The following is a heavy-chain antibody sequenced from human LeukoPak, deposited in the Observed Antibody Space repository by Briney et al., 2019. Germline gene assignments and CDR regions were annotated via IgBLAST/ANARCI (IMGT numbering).Heavy chain of an antibody. D-gene: IGHD3-22*01. CDR3: AKDLYGNFPYYYDSSGLIDY. J-gene: IGHJ4*02. V-gene: IGHV3-9*01. Sequence: PGGSLRLSCAASGFTFDDYAMHWVRQAPGKGLEWVSGISWNSGSIGYADSVKGRFTISRDNAKNSLYLQMNSLRAEDTAVYYCAKDLYGNFPYYYDSSGLIDYWGQGTLVTVSS. CDR1: GFTFDDYA. CDR2: ISWNSGSI.